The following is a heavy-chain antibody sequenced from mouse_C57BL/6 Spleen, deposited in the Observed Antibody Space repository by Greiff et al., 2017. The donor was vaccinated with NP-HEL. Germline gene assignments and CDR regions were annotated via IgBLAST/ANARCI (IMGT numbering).Heavy chain of an antibody. CDR1: GYTFTSYW. CDR2: IDPNSGGT. CDR3: ARSTPIYYDPLRFAY. Sequence: QVQLQQSGAELVKPGASVKLSCKASGYTFTSYWMHWVKQRPGRGLEWIGRIDPNSGGTKYNEKFKSKATLTVDKPSSTAYMQLSSLTSEDSAVYYCARSTPIYYDPLRFAYWGQGTLVTVSA. D-gene: IGHD2-4*01. V-gene: IGHV1-72*01. J-gene: IGHJ3*01.